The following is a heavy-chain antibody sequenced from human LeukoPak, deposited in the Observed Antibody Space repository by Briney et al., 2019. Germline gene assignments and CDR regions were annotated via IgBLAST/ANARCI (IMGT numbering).Heavy chain of an antibody. CDR1: GFTFTKCA. J-gene: IGHJ4*02. Sequence: PGGSLRLSCVASGFTFTKCAMSWIRQAPGKGLEWVAIITATGDTAYYADSVKGRFTISRDSSRNTVYMQTDSLRAEDTAIYYCAGDRNSDWYSPLDYWGQGSQVTVSP. CDR2: ITATGDTA. V-gene: IGHV3-23*01. CDR3: AGDRNSDWYSPLDY. D-gene: IGHD6-19*01.